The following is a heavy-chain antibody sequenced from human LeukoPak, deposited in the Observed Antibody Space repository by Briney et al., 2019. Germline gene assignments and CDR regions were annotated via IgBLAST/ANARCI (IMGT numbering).Heavy chain of an antibody. CDR1: GFTFSSYA. V-gene: IGHV3-21*01. CDR3: AREEIVVVVSARFDY. Sequence: GGSLRLSCAASGFTFSSYAMNWVRQAPGKGLEWVASISSSSGYIYYADSVKGRFTISRDNARNSLYLQMNSLRAEDTAVYYCAREEIVVVVSARFDYWGQGTLVTVSS. D-gene: IGHD2-15*01. J-gene: IGHJ4*02. CDR2: ISSSSGYI.